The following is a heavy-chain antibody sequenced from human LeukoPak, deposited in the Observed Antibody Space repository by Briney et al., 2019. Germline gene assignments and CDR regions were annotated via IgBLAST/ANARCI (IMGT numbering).Heavy chain of an antibody. CDR2: IIGSGDST. V-gene: IGHV3-23*01. Sequence: GGSLRLSCAASGFTFSSYAMSWVRQAPGKGLEWVLVIIGSGDSTYYADSVKGRFTISRDNSKNTLYLQMNSLRAEDTAVYYCAKVQWLQPYDAFDLWGQGTMVTVSS. CDR1: GFTFSSYA. D-gene: IGHD6-19*01. CDR3: AKVQWLQPYDAFDL. J-gene: IGHJ3*01.